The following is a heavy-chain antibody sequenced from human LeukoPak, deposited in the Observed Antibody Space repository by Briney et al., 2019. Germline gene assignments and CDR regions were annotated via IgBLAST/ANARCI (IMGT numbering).Heavy chain of an antibody. Sequence: SETLSLTCTVSGGPISSYYWSWIRQPAGKGLEWIGRIYTSGSTNYNPSLKSRVTMSVDTSRNQFSLKLSSVTAADTAVYYCARDLGYCSSTSCYYYYGMDVWGQGTTVTVSS. J-gene: IGHJ6*02. V-gene: IGHV4-4*07. CDR2: IYTSGST. D-gene: IGHD2-2*01. CDR1: GGPISSYY. CDR3: ARDLGYCSSTSCYYYYGMDV.